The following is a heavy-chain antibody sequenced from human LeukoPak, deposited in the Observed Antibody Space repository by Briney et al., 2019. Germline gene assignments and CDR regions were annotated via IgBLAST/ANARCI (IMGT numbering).Heavy chain of an antibody. Sequence: GGSLRLSCAASGFTFSSYAMSWVRQAPGKGLEWVSAISGSGGSTYYADSVKGRFTISRDNSKNTLYLQMNSLRAEDTAVYYCAKDRISAYYGNYYFDYWGQGTLVTVSS. D-gene: IGHD4-17*01. CDR1: GFTFSSYA. J-gene: IGHJ4*02. CDR3: AKDRISAYYGNYYFDY. CDR2: ISGSGGST. V-gene: IGHV3-23*01.